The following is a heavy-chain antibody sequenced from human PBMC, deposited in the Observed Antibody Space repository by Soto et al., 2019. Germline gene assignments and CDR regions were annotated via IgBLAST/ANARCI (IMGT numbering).Heavy chain of an antibody. CDR1: GYSFSNYW. Sequence: PGESLKISCKGSGYSFSNYWIAWVRQMPGKGLEWMGIIFPADSDTKYSPSFQGQVTISADKSIITAYLQWNSLKASDTAMYYCASSVVVPSTMNYFDYWGQGSLVTVSS. CDR2: IFPADSDT. D-gene: IGHD2-15*01. J-gene: IGHJ4*02. CDR3: ASSVVVPSTMNYFDY. V-gene: IGHV5-51*01.